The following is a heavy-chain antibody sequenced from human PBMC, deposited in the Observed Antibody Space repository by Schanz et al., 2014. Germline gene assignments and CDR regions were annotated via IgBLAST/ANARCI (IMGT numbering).Heavy chain of an antibody. CDR3: ARGTCSSSTCYIIYFDS. CDR2: VKQDGIEK. CDR1: GFTFSGYW. D-gene: IGHD2-2*02. V-gene: IGHV3-7*01. Sequence: EVQLVESGGGLVQPGGSVRLSCAASGFTFSGYWMSWVRQAPGKGPEWLANVKQDGIEKYYLESVRGRFTISRDNAKTSLYLQLTSLPAEDTAVSYCARGTCSSSTCYIIYFDSWGQGALVTVSS. J-gene: IGHJ4*02.